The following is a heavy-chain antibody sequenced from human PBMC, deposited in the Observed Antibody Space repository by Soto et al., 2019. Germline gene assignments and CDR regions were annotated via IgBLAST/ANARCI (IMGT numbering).Heavy chain of an antibody. CDR3: VHRSANSYRLWGDYFDF. CDR1: GFTFSSYA. CDR2: ISGSGGST. V-gene: IGHV3-23*01. Sequence: PGGSLRLSCAASGFTFSSYAMSWVRQAPGKGLEWVSAISGSGGSTYYADSVKGRFTISRDNSKNQVALTMTNMDPADTATYYCVHRSANSYRLWGDYFDFWGQGILVTVSS. D-gene: IGHD3-10*01. J-gene: IGHJ4*02.